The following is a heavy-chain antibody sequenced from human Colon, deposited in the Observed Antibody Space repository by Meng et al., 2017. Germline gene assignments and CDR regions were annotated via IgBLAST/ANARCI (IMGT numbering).Heavy chain of an antibody. J-gene: IGHJ4*02. CDR3: AKVLGQQLVPTFDY. Sequence: EVQLLESGGGLVQPGGSLRLSCAAFGFTCSNYAMSWVRQAPGKGLEWVSTITGSGGNTYYADSVKGRFTISRDNSKNTLFLQMNSLRAEDTAVYYCAKVLGQQLVPTFDYWGQGTLVTVSS. V-gene: IGHV3-23*01. D-gene: IGHD6-6*01. CDR1: GFTCSNYA. CDR2: ITGSGGNT.